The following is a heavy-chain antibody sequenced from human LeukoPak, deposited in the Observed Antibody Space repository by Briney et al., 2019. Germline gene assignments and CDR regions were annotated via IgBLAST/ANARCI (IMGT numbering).Heavy chain of an antibody. CDR2: ISAYNGNT. CDR1: GYTFTSYG. D-gene: IGHD5-18*01. Sequence: ASVKVSCKASGYTFTSYGISWVRQAPGQGLEWMGWISAYNGNTNYAQKLQGRVTMTTDTSTSTAYMELRSLRSDDTAVYYCARDIASVDTAMVKAPNDYWGQGTLVTVSS. V-gene: IGHV1-18*01. CDR3: ARDIASVDTAMVKAPNDY. J-gene: IGHJ4*02.